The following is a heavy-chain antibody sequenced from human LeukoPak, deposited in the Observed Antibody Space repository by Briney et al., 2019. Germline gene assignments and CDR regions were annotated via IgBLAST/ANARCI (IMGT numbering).Heavy chain of an antibody. J-gene: IGHJ5*02. CDR3: ARKGDYDILTGYMWFDP. CDR2: IYHSGST. V-gene: IGHV4-4*02. CDR1: GGSISSSNW. D-gene: IGHD3-9*01. Sequence: SETLSLTCAVSGGSISSSNWWSWVRQPPGKGLEWIGEIYHSGSTNYNPSLKSRVTISVDKSKNQFSLELSSVTAADTAVYYCARKGDYDILTGYMWFDPWGQGTLVTVSS.